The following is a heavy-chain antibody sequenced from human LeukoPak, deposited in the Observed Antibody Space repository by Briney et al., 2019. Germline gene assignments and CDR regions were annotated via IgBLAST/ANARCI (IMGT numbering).Heavy chain of an antibody. CDR3: VRSLSGAFDL. CDR2: LSSDGSST. D-gene: IGHD1-26*01. V-gene: IGHV3-74*01. Sequence: PGGSLRLSCAASGFTFTSYWMHWVRQTPGKGLAWVSRLSSDGSSTNYADSVKGRFTISRDNAKNTLHLQMNSLRVEDTAIYYCVRSLSGAFDLWGQGTMVTVSS. CDR1: GFTFTSYW. J-gene: IGHJ3*01.